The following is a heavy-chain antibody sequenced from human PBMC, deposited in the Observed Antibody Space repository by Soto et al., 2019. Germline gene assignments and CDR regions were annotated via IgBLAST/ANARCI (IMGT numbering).Heavy chain of an antibody. CDR3: ARQRGARVPYDFFDL. V-gene: IGHV1-2*02. Sequence: QVQLVQSGAEGKKPGASVKVSCTSSGYTFTGYYMHWVRQAPGQGLEWMGWINPNSGGTNYAQKFQGRVTMTRDTSISTAYMELSRLRSDVTAVYYCARQRGARVPYDFFDLWGQGTMVTVS. CDR1: GYTFTGYY. J-gene: IGHJ3*01. CDR2: INPNSGGT. D-gene: IGHD3-16*01.